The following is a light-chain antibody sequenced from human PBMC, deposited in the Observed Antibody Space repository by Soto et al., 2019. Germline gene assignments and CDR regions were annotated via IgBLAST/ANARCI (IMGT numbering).Light chain of an antibody. Sequence: DIQMTQSPSTLSPSLGDRVPITCRASQSISSWLAWYQQKPGKAPKLLIYDASSLESGVPSRFSGSGSGTEFTLTISSLQPDDFATYYCQQYNSYSPFGQGTKVDI. J-gene: IGKJ1*01. V-gene: IGKV1-5*01. CDR3: QQYNSYSP. CDR2: DAS. CDR1: QSISSW.